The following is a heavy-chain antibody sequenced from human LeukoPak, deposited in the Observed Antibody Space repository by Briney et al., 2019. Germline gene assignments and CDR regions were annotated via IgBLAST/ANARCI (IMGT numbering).Heavy chain of an antibody. D-gene: IGHD1-26*01. V-gene: IGHV3-23*01. CDR1: GFTFNNYA. CDR2: ISESGGTT. Sequence: GGSLRLSCAASGFTFNNYAMNWVRQAPGKGLEWVSSISESGGTTDYADSVKGRFTISRDNSKNTLYLQMNSLRAEDTAVYYCAKRSSGSYWVFDYWGQGTLVTVSS. CDR3: AKRSSGSYWVFDY. J-gene: IGHJ4*02.